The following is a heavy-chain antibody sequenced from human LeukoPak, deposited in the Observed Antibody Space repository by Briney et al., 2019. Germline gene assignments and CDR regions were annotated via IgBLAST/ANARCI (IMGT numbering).Heavy chain of an antibody. D-gene: IGHD3-16*01. CDR2: ISAYNGNT. CDR3: ARDITSVGFDP. Sequence: ASVKVSCKASGYTYTSYGISWVRQAPGQGLEWMGWISAYNGNTNYAQKLQGRVTMTTDTSTTTAYMELRSLRSDDTAVYYCARDITSVGFDPWGEGTLVGDSS. CDR1: GYTYTSYG. V-gene: IGHV1-18*01. J-gene: IGHJ5*02.